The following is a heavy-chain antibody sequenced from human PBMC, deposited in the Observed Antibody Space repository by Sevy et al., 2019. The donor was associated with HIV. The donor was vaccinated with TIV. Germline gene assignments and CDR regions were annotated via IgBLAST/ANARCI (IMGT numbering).Heavy chain of an antibody. CDR3: AREGVDFWSGPVDFYYGMDV. Sequence: GGSLRLSCAASGFSFTWYWMSWVRQTPEKGLEWVANIKQDGSEKNYVDSVKGRFTISRDNAKNSLYLQMNSLRAEDTAVYYCAREGVDFWSGPVDFYYGMDVWGQGTTVTVSS. J-gene: IGHJ6*02. CDR1: GFSFTWYW. D-gene: IGHD3-3*01. CDR2: IKQDGSEK. V-gene: IGHV3-7*01.